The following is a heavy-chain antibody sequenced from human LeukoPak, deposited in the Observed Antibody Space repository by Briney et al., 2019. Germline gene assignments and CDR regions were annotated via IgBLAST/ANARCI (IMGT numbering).Heavy chain of an antibody. CDR3: ARRKVAGTHDY. Sequence: ASVKVSCKASGYTFTSYGISWVRQAPGQGLEWMGWISAYNGNTNYAQKLQGRVTITRNTSISTAYMELSSLRSEDTAVYYCARRKVAGTHDYWGQGTLVTVSS. J-gene: IGHJ4*02. D-gene: IGHD6-19*01. CDR1: GYTFTSYG. CDR2: ISAYNGNT. V-gene: IGHV1-18*01.